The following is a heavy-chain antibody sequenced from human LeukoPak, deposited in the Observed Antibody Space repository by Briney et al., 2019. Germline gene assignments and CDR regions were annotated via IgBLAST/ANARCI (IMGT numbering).Heavy chain of an antibody. D-gene: IGHD4-17*01. J-gene: IGHJ4*02. CDR3: ARGIYPRTVTAD. Sequence: GGSLRLSCAASGFTFDDYAMHWVRQAPGKGLEWVSGISWNSGSIGYADSVKGRFTISRDNAKNSLYLQMNSLRAEDTAVYYCARGIYPRTVTADWGQGTLVTVSS. CDR2: ISWNSGSI. CDR1: GFTFDDYA. V-gene: IGHV3-9*01.